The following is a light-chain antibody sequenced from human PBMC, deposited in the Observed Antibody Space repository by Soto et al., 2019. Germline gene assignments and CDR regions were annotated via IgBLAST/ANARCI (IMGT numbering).Light chain of an antibody. CDR3: SAWDDSLNGPV. CDR2: ASD. Sequence: QSVLTQPPSASGTPGQRVSISCSGGGSNIGSNPVNWYQQLPGTAPKLLIYASDQRPSGVPDRFSGSKSGTAASLAISGLQSEDETDSYCSAWDDSLNGPVFGGGTKLTVL. J-gene: IGLJ2*01. CDR1: GSNIGSNP. V-gene: IGLV1-44*01.